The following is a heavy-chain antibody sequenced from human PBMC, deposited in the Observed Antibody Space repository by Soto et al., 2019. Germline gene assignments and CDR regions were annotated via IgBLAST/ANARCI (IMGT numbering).Heavy chain of an antibody. CDR1: GFTFSSYS. J-gene: IGHJ4*02. V-gene: IGHV3-48*01. CDR3: ARDNGSPVVPAAVAY. Sequence: GGSLRLSCAASGFTFSSYSMNWVRQAPGKGLEWVSYISSSSSTIYYADSVKGRFTISRDNAKNSLYLQMNSLRAEDTAVYYCARDNGSPVVPAAVAYWGQGTLVTVSS. D-gene: IGHD2-2*01. CDR2: ISSSSSTI.